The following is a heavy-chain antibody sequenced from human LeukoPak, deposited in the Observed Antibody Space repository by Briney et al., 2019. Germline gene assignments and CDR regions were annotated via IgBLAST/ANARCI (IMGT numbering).Heavy chain of an antibody. V-gene: IGHV4-59*12. CDR2: IYYSGST. CDR1: GGSISSYY. D-gene: IGHD5-18*01. CDR3: ARTAVDTATYFGF. Sequence: PSETLSLTCTVSGGSISSYYWSWIRQPPGKGLEWIGYIYYSGSTNYNPSLRSRVTMSVDTSKNQFSLKLSSVTAVDTAVYYCARTAVDTATYFGFWGQGTLVTVSS. J-gene: IGHJ4*02.